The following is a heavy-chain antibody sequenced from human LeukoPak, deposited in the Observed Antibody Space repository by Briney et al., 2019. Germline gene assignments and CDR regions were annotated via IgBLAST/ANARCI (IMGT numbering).Heavy chain of an antibody. CDR3: ARASGVGYCSSTSCYWGLLDY. J-gene: IGHJ4*02. Sequence: SVKVSCKASGYTFTIYGISWVRQAPGQGLEWMGGIIPIFGTANYAQKFQGRVTITADESTSTAYMELSSLRSEDTAVYYCARASGVGYCSSTSCYWGLLDYWGQGTLVTVSS. V-gene: IGHV1-69*13. CDR1: GYTFTIYG. CDR2: IIPIFGTA. D-gene: IGHD2-2*01.